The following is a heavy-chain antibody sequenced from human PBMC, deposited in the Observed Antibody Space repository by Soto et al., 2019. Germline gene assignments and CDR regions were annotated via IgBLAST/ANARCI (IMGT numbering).Heavy chain of an antibody. CDR2: INPSGGST. Sequence: QVQLVQSGAEVKKPGASVKVSCKASGYTFTSYYMHWVRQAPGQGLEWMGIINPSGGSTSYAQKFQGRVTMTRDTSTSPVYMELSSLRSEDMAVYYCARGGEGHCSGGSCYSADYWGQGTLVTVSS. D-gene: IGHD2-15*01. V-gene: IGHV1-46*01. J-gene: IGHJ4*02. CDR1: GYTFTSYY. CDR3: ARGGEGHCSGGSCYSADY.